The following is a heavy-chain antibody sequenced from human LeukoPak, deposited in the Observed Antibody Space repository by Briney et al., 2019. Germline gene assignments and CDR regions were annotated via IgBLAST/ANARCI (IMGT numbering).Heavy chain of an antibody. D-gene: IGHD2-21*02. CDR1: GFTFSSYG. Sequence: GGSLRLSCAASGFTFSSYGMHWVRQAPGKGLEWVAVIWYDGSNKYYADSVKGRFTISRDNSRNTLYLQMNSMRAEDTAVYYCAREGRCGGDCYYDYWGQGTLVTVSS. CDR2: IWYDGSNK. V-gene: IGHV3-33*01. CDR3: AREGRCGGDCYYDY. J-gene: IGHJ4*02.